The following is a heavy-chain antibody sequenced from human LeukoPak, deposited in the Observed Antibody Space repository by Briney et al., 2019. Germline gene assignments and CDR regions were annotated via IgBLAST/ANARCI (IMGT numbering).Heavy chain of an antibody. D-gene: IGHD2-2*02. Sequence: GESLQISCKDSGYSFPNYWIGWVRQMPGKGLEWMGIIYPGDSHTRYSPSFQDQVTISVDKSISTAYLQWSSLKASDTAMYYCARGPYAYTSSATLGSYNWFDPWGQGSLVTVSS. V-gene: IGHV5-51*01. J-gene: IGHJ5*02. CDR2: IYPGDSHT. CDR3: ARGPYAYTSSATLGSYNWFDP. CDR1: GYSFPNYW.